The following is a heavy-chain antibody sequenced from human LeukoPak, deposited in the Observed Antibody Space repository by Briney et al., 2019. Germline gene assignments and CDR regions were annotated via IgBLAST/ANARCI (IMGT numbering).Heavy chain of an antibody. D-gene: IGHD3-9*01. J-gene: IGHJ4*02. Sequence: GASVKVSCKASGYTFTGYYMHWVRQAPGQGLEWMGWINPNSGGTNYAQKFQGRVTMTRDTSISTAYMELSRLRSDDTAVYYCARDPSPLRYFDWFAGRRSTQQDDYWGQGTLVTVSS. CDR1: GYTFTGYY. CDR3: ARDPSPLRYFDWFAGRRSTQQDDY. CDR2: INPNSGGT. V-gene: IGHV1-2*02.